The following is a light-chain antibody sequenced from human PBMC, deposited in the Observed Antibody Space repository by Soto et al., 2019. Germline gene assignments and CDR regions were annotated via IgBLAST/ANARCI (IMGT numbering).Light chain of an antibody. V-gene: IGKV3-15*01. CDR1: QSVGSN. J-gene: IGKJ2*01. Sequence: EIVMTQSPATLSVSPGERATLSCRASQSVGSNLAWYQQKPGQAPRLLIYGASTRTTAIPARFSGSGSGTEFTLTNSSLQSEDFAVDYCQHYNNWPPYAFGQGTKLEIK. CDR2: GAS. CDR3: QHYNNWPPYA.